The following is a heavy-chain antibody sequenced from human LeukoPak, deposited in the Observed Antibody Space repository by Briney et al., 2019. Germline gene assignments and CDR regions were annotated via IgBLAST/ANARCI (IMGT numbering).Heavy chain of an antibody. CDR1: GFTFSSYE. CDR3: ATDSGWFDP. J-gene: IGHJ5*02. V-gene: IGHV3-48*03. CDR2: ISSSGSTI. Sequence: GGSLRLSCAASGFTFSSYEMNWVRQAPGKGLEWVSYISSSGSTIYYADSVKGRFTISRDNSKNTLYLQMNSLRAEDTAVYYCATDSGWFDPWGQGTLVTVSS.